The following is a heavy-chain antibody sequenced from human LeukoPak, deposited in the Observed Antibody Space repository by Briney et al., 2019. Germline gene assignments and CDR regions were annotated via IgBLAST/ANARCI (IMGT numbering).Heavy chain of an antibody. D-gene: IGHD2-15*01. CDR3: AKTPGDCTGGTCYSFDY. Sequence: GGSLRLSCAASGFTFSSYAMSWVRQAPEKGLEWVSTISGSGGGTYYADSVKGRFTVSRDNSKNTLYLQMNSLRAEDTAVYYCAKTPGDCTGGTCYSFDYWGQGSLVTVSS. V-gene: IGHV3-23*01. CDR2: ISGSGGGT. CDR1: GFTFSSYA. J-gene: IGHJ4*02.